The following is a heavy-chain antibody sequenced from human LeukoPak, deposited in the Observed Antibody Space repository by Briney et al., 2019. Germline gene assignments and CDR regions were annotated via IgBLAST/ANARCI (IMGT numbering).Heavy chain of an antibody. D-gene: IGHD2-2*01. Sequence: PGGSLRLSCAASGFTFSSYWMSWVRQAPGKGLEWVSAISGSGGSTYYADSVKGRFTISRDNSKNTLYLQMNSLRAEDTAVYYCAKGHCSSTSCRSVFDYWGQGTLVTVSS. CDR1: GFTFSSYW. CDR2: ISGSGGST. CDR3: AKGHCSSTSCRSVFDY. V-gene: IGHV3-23*01. J-gene: IGHJ4*02.